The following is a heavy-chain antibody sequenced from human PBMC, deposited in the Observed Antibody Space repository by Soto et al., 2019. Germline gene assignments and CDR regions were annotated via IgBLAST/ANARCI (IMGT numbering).Heavy chain of an antibody. CDR1: GFTVGSNY. D-gene: IGHD6-13*01. CDR3: ARDFVVIAAAGSFYYYGMDV. CDR2: IYSGGST. Sequence: GSLRLSCAASGFTVGSNYMTWVRQAPGKGLEWVSVIYSGGSTYYADSVKGRFTISRDNSKNTLYLQMNSLRAEDTAVYYCARDFVVIAAAGSFYYYGMDVWGQGTTVTVSS. V-gene: IGHV3-53*01. J-gene: IGHJ6*02.